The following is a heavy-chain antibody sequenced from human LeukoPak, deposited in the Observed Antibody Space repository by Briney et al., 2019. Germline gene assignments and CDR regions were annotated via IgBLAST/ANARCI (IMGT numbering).Heavy chain of an antibody. CDR2: INPNSGGT. D-gene: IGHD5-24*01. J-gene: IGHJ3*02. Sequence: ASVKVSCKASGYTFTGYYMHWVRQAPGQGLEWMGWINPNSGGTNYAQKFQGRVTMTRDTSISTAYMELSRLRSDDTAVYYCARAKRWLQFLDAFDIWGQGTMVTVSS. CDR1: GYTFTGYY. CDR3: ARAKRWLQFLDAFDI. V-gene: IGHV1-2*02.